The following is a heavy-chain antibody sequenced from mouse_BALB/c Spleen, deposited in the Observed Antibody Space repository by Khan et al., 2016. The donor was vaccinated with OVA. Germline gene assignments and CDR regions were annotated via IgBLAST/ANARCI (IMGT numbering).Heavy chain of an antibody. CDR1: GFNIRDYF. Sequence: EVQLQESGAVFVRSGASVKLSCTASGFNIRDYFMHWVKQWPKRGLGWIGWIVPEYGDTEYAPKFPGQPNMTADKSSNTGYLPLSILTSEDTAVYDCYAAKVSLCLASWGQGTLVTVSA. J-gene: IGHJ3*01. CDR3: YAAKVSLCLAS. CDR2: IVPEYGDT. V-gene: IGHV14-4*02.